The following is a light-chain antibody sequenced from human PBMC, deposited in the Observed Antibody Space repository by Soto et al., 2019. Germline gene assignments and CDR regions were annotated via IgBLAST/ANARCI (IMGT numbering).Light chain of an antibody. Sequence: DIQMTQYPSSVAAAVGDRVTITCRASQGISTWLAWYQHKPGTAPKLLIFGAFSLQRGVPSRFAGSGSGTDFTLTIKSLQPEDAATYYCQQVTTFPRTFGQGTKVEIK. V-gene: IGKV1-12*01. CDR3: QQVTTFPRT. CDR1: QGISTW. J-gene: IGKJ1*01. CDR2: GAF.